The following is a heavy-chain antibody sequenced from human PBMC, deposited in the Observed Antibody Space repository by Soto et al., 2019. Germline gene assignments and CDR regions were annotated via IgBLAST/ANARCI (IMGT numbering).Heavy chain of an antibody. D-gene: IGHD2-2*01. CDR2: INPNSGGT. V-gene: IGHV1-2*02. J-gene: IGHJ6*02. CDR3: ARVGYCSSTSCTIGDYYYGMDV. CDR1: GYTFTGYY. Sequence: ASVKVSCKASGYTFTGYYMHWVRQAPGQGLEWMGWINPNSGGTNYAQKFQGRVTMTRDTSISTAYMELSRLRSDDTAVYYCARVGYCSSTSCTIGDYYYGMDVWGQGTTVTVSS.